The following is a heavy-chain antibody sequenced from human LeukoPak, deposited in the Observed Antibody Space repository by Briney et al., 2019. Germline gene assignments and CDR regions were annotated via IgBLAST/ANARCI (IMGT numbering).Heavy chain of an antibody. Sequence: GGSLRLSCAASGFTFSSYSMNWVRQAPGKGLEWVSYISSSSSTIYYADSVKGRFTISRDNAKNSLYLQMNSLRAEDTAVYYCARDEGGFLDYWGQGTLVTVSS. J-gene: IGHJ4*02. CDR1: GFTFSSYS. CDR3: ARDEGGFLDY. CDR2: ISSSSSTI. D-gene: IGHD5-12*01. V-gene: IGHV3-48*04.